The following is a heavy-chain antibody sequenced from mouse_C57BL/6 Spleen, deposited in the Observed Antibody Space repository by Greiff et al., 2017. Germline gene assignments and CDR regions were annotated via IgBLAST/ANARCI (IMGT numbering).Heavy chain of an antibody. J-gene: IGHJ2*01. CDR1: GYSITSGYY. V-gene: IGHV3-6*01. D-gene: IGHD1-1*01. CDR3: ARYTTFYYFDY. Sequence: EVQLQESGPGLVKPSQSLSLTCSVTGYSITSGYYWNWIRQFPGNKLEWMGYISYDGSNNYNPSLKNRISITRDTSKNQFFLKLNSVTTEDTATYYCARYTTFYYFDYWGQGTTLTVSS. CDR2: ISYDGSN.